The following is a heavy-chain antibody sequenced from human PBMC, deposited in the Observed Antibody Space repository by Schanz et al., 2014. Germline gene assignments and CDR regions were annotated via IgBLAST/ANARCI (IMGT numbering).Heavy chain of an antibody. CDR1: GFTFSRYG. V-gene: IGHV3-33*01. J-gene: IGHJ4*02. CDR3: ARGRSLGWCDY. CDR2: TRYDGNNK. D-gene: IGHD2-21*01. Sequence: QVQLVESGGGVVQPGRSLRLSCAASGFTFSRYGMHWVRQAPGKGLEWVAATRYDGNNKYYVDSVKGRFTISRDNAKNSLYLQMHSLRAEDTAVYYCARGRSLGWCDYWGQGTLVTVSS.